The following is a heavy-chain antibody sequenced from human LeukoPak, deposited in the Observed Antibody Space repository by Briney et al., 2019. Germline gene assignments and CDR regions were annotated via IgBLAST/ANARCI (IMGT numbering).Heavy chain of an antibody. J-gene: IGHJ4*02. CDR3: ATGGWPIDY. CDR2: IYYSGST. V-gene: IGHV4-39*01. Sequence: PSETLSLTCTASGGSISSSSYYWGWIRQPPGKGLEWIGSIYYSGSTYYNPSLKSRVTISVDTSKNQFSLKLSSVTAADTAVYYCATGGWPIDYWGQGTLVTVSS. D-gene: IGHD6-19*01. CDR1: GGSISSSSYY.